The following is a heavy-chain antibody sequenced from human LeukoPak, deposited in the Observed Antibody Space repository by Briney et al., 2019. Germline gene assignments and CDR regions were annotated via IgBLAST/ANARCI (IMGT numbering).Heavy chain of an antibody. V-gene: IGHV4-30-2*01. D-gene: IGHD1-26*01. J-gene: IGHJ3*02. CDR3: ARAPFSGSTVRVAFDI. CDR1: GGSISSGGYY. Sequence: SETLSLTCTVSGGSISSGGYYWSWIRQPPGKGLEWIGYIYHSGSTYYNPSLKSRVTISVDRSKNQFSLKLSSVTAADTAVYYCARAPFSGSTVRVAFDIWGQGTMVTVSS. CDR2: IYHSGST.